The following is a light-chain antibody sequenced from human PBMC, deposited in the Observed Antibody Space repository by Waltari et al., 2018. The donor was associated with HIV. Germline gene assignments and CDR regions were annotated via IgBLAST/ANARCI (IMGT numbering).Light chain of an antibody. CDR2: EVS. J-gene: IGLJ1*01. CDR1: SSDVGGYSY. Sequence: QSALTQPPSASGSPGQSVTISCTGTSSDVGGYSYVSWYQQHPGKAPKLMIYEVSERPSGVPDRFFGSKSSNTASLTVSGLQAEDEAEYFCSSYAGGNNYVFGTGTKVTVL. V-gene: IGLV2-8*01. CDR3: SSYAGGNNYV.